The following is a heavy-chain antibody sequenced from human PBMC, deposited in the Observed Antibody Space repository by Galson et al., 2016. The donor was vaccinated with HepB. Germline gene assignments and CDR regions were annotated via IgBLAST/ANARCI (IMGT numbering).Heavy chain of an antibody. J-gene: IGHJ3*01. Sequence: SLRLSCAASGFTFSDYYMSWIRRAPGKGLEWVSFISPTSNDINFADSVVGRFSISIDNAKNSPYLQMNTLGAEDTAVYYCASPSGRFSVHTFDLWGQGTVVTVSS. CDR1: GFTFSDYY. D-gene: IGHD1-26*01. CDR3: ASPSGRFSVHTFDL. V-gene: IGHV3-11*06. CDR2: ISPTSNDI.